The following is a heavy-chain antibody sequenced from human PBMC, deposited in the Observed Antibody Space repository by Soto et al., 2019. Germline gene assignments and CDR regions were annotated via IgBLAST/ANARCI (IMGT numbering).Heavy chain of an antibody. J-gene: IGHJ4*02. CDR3: ARDVWGTTGTYGPGY. CDR2: IIPIFGTA. V-gene: IGHV1-69*12. Sequence: QVQLVQSGAEVKKPGSSVKVSCKASGGTFSSYAISWVRQAPGQGLEWMGGIIPIFGTASYAQKFQGRGRIXXDXSXXTAYMELSSLRSEDTAVYDCARDVWGTTGTYGPGYWGQGTLVTVSS. D-gene: IGHD1-1*01. CDR1: GGTFSSYA.